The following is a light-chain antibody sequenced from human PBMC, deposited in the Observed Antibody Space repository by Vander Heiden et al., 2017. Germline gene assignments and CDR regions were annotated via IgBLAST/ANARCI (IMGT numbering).Light chain of an antibody. Sequence: SYELTQPPSVSVSPGQTASIPCSGDKLGEKYACWYQQKPGQSPVLVIYQDNKRPSGIPERFSGSNSGNTATLTISGTQAMDEADYYCQAWDSSTAVFGTGTKVTVL. CDR3: QAWDSSTAV. CDR2: QDN. J-gene: IGLJ1*01. CDR1: KLGEKY. V-gene: IGLV3-1*01.